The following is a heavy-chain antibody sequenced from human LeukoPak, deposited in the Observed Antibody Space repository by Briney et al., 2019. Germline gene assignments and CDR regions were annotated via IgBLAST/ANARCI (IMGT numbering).Heavy chain of an antibody. V-gene: IGHV1-2*02. J-gene: IGHJ5*02. D-gene: IGHD5-18*01. CDR1: GYTFTGYY. CDR3: ARVPSYGRSYWFDP. Sequence: ASVKVSCKASGYTFTGYYMHWVRQAPGQGLEWMGWINPNSGGTNYAQKFQGRVTMTRDTSISTAYMELSRLRSDDTAVYYCARVPSYGRSYWFDPWGQGTLVTVSS. CDR2: INPNSGGT.